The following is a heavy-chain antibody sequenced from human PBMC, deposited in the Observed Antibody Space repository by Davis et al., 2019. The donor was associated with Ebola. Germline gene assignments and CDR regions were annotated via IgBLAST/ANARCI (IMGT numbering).Heavy chain of an antibody. V-gene: IGHV3-30*18. CDR3: AKVIRITTVRGVDY. CDR1: GFTFSTYA. J-gene: IGHJ4*02. D-gene: IGHD3-10*01. Sequence: GESLKISCAASGFTFSTYAMHWVRQAPGKGLEWVALISYDGSNKYYADSVKGRFTISRDNSKNTLSLQMHSLRAEDTAVYYCAKVIRITTVRGVDYWGQGTLVTVSS. CDR2: ISYDGSNK.